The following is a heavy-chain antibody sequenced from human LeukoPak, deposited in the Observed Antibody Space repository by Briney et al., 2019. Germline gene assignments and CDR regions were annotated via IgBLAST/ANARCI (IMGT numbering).Heavy chain of an antibody. D-gene: IGHD6-13*01. CDR1: GGSISSGGYS. CDR2: IYQNGNT. CDR3: GRGGIAAAASGIDY. V-gene: IGHV4-30-2*01. Sequence: SQTLSLTCAVSGGSISSGGYSWSWIRQPPGKGLEWIGYIYQNGNTYYNPSLKSRVAISVDRSKNQFSLNLSSVTAADTAVYYCGRGGIAAAASGIDYWGQGTLVAVSS. J-gene: IGHJ4*02.